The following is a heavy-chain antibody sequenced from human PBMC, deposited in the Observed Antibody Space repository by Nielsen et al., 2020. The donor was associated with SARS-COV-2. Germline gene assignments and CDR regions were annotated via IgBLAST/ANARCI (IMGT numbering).Heavy chain of an antibody. J-gene: IGHJ3*02. Sequence: SEILSLTCTVSGGSISSGGYYWSWIRQHPGKGLEWIGYIYYSGSTYYNPSLKSRVTISVDTSKNQFSLKLSSVTAADTAVYYCARVDSSGPRAFDIWGQGTMVTVSS. D-gene: IGHD3-22*01. CDR3: ARVDSSGPRAFDI. V-gene: IGHV4-31*03. CDR1: GGSISSGGYY. CDR2: IYYSGST.